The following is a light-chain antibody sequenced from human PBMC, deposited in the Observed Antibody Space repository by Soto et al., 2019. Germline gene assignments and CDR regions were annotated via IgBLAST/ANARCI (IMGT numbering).Light chain of an antibody. J-gene: IGLJ1*01. CDR2: EVS. CDR3: CSYTSRSTLV. CDR1: SSDVGGYNF. Sequence: QSVLTQPASVSGSPGQSVTISCTGTSSDVGGYNFVSWYQQHPGKAPKLIIYEVSNRPSGVSTRFSGSKSGNTASLSISGLQTEDGADSYCCSYTSRSTLVFGAGTKVTVL. V-gene: IGLV2-14*01.